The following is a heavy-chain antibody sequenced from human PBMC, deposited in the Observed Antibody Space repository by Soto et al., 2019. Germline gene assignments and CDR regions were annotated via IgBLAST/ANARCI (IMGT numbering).Heavy chain of an antibody. J-gene: IGHJ4*02. D-gene: IGHD3-22*01. CDR2: ISTNGGST. V-gene: IGHV3-64D*06. Sequence: GRSLRLSCSASGFTFGIYAMHWVRQAPGKGLEYVSSISTNGGSTHYADSVKGRFTISRDNSKNTVYLQMSSLRAEDTAVYYCVKGAYYYYGSAYYPVDSWGQGT. CDR3: VKGAYYYYGSAYYPVDS. CDR1: GFTFGIYA.